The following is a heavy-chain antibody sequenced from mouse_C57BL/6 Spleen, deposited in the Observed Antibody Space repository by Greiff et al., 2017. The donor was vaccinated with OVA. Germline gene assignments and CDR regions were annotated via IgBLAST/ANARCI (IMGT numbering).Heavy chain of an antibody. CDR3: ARWGQYWYFDV. D-gene: IGHD3-3*01. J-gene: IGHJ1*03. CDR1: GYTFTSYW. Sequence: QVQLQQSGAELVRPGSSVKLSCKASGYTFTSYWMDWVKQRPGQGLEWIGNIYPSDSETHYNQKFKDKATLTVDKSSSTAYMQLSSLTSEDSAVYYCARWGQYWYFDVWGTGTTVTVSS. V-gene: IGHV1-61*01. CDR2: IYPSDSET.